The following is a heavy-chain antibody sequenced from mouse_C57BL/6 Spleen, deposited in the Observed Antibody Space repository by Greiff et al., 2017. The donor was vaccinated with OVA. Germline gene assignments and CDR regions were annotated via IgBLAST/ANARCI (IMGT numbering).Heavy chain of an antibody. CDR3: ARGDGYYYFAY. V-gene: IGHV5-17*01. CDR1: GFTFSDYG. D-gene: IGHD2-3*01. J-gene: IGHJ3*01. CDR2: ISSGSSTI. Sequence: EVQLVESGGGLVKPGGSLKLSCAASGFTFSDYGMHWVRQAPEKGLEWVAYISSGSSTIYYADTVKGRFTISRDNAKNTLFLQMTSLRSEDTAMYYCARGDGYYYFAYWGQGTLVTVSA.